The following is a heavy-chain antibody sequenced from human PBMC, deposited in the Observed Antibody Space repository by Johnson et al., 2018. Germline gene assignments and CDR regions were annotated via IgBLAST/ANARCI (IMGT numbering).Heavy chain of an antibody. CDR1: GFTFSSYA. CDR2: ISYDGSNK. J-gene: IGHJ6*03. CDR3: ARASTGTTSYYMDV. Sequence: VQLLESGGGVVQXGRSLRLXCAASGFTFSSYAMHWVRQAPGKGLEWVAVISYDGSNKYYADSVKGRFTISRDNSTNTLYLQMNSLRAEDTAVYYCARASTGTTSYYMDVWGKGTTVTVSS. D-gene: IGHD1-7*01. V-gene: IGHV3-30-3*01.